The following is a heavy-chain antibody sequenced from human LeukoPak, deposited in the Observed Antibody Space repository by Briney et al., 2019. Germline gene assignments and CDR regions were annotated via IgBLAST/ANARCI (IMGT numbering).Heavy chain of an antibody. D-gene: IGHD2-2*01. V-gene: IGHV3-74*01. CDR2: INTDGSNT. Sequence: GGSLRLSCAASGFTFSSYWMHWVRQAPGKGLVWVSRINTDGSNTTYADSVKGRFTNSRDNAKNMVYLQMNSLRAEDTAVYYCVLFVVPGGWGQGTLVTVSS. J-gene: IGHJ4*02. CDR1: GFTFSSYW. CDR3: VLFVVPGG.